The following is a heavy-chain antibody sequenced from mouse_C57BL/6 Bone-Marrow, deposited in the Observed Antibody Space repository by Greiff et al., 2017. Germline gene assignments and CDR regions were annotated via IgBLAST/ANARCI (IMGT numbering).Heavy chain of an antibody. Sequence: EVKLVESGGGLVQPGGSLKLSCAASGFTFSDYYMYWVRQTPEKRLEWVAYISNGGGSTYYPDTVKGRFTISRDNAKNTLYLQMSRLKSEDTAMYYCARHFPLTWFAYWGQGTLVTVSA. V-gene: IGHV5-12*01. CDR1: GFTFSDYY. CDR3: ARHFPLTWFAY. CDR2: ISNGGGST. J-gene: IGHJ3*01.